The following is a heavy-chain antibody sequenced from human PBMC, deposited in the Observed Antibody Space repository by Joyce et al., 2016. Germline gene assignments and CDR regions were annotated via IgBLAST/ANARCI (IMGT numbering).Heavy chain of an antibody. CDR2: IQPGDSDT. CDR1: AFSFTNYL. J-gene: IGHJ4*02. V-gene: IGHV5-51*01. CDR3: ARLDYGDLYFDS. D-gene: IGHD4-17*01. Sequence: EVQLVQSGAEVKKPGESLKISCKGSAFSFTNYLIAWVRQMPGKGLEWMGIIQPGDSDTTYSPSFQGQVTISAVKSINTAYLQWSSLKASDTAMYYCARLDYGDLYFDSWGQGVLVTVSS.